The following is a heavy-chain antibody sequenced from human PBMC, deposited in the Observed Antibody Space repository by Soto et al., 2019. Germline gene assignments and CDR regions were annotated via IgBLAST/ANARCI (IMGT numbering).Heavy chain of an antibody. CDR1: GFTFSTYA. V-gene: IGHV3-30-3*01. CDR3: AREVVAPPDYYYGLDV. J-gene: IGHJ6*02. CDR2: ISYDGSSK. D-gene: IGHD2-2*01. Sequence: QVQLVESGGGVVQPGRSLRLSCAASGFTFSTYAMHWVRQAPGKGLEWVAIISYDGSSKYYADSVKGRFTISRDNXKXXLYLQVNSLRVEDTAVYYCAREVVAPPDYYYGLDVWGQGTTVTVSS.